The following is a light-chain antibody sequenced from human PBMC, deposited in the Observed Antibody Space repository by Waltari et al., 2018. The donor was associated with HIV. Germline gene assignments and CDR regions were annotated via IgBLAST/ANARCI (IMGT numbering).Light chain of an antibody. CDR2: SEN. CDR1: SLRRYY. CDR3: CSRGNNGNHLV. Sequence: SELTQDPAVSVALGQTVKITCQGDSLRRYYASWYQQKPGQAPVIVIYSENHRPSRSQDRCAGSSSGNTASLTITGSQAEDEAHYYCCSRGNNGNHLVFGGGTKLTVL. J-gene: IGLJ3*02. V-gene: IGLV3-19*01.